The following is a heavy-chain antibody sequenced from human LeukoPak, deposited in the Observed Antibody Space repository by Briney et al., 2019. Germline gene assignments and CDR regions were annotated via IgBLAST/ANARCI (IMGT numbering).Heavy chain of an antibody. J-gene: IGHJ4*02. CDR3: AKAPPIGYCSSTTCYFDY. CDR2: ISVSGDTT. CDR1: GFTFSSYA. V-gene: IGHV3-23*01. D-gene: IGHD2-2*01. Sequence: GGSLRPSCAVSGFTFSSYAMSWVRQAPGKGLEWVSAISVSGDTTYYADSVKGRFTISRDNSKNTLYLQMNSLRAEDTALYYCAKAPPIGYCSSTTCYFDYWGQGTLVTVSS.